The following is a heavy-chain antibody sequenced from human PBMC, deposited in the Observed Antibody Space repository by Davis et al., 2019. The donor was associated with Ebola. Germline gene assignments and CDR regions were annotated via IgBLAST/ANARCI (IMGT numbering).Heavy chain of an antibody. CDR1: GFTFSSYA. V-gene: IGHV3-30-3*01. J-gene: IGHJ4*02. Sequence: GGSLRLSCAVSGFTFSSYAMTWVRQAPGKGLEWVAVISYDGSNKYYADSVKGRFTISRDNSKNTLYLQMNSLRAEDTAVYYCARRSAVDYWGQGTLVTVSS. CDR2: ISYDGSNK. CDR3: ARRSAVDY.